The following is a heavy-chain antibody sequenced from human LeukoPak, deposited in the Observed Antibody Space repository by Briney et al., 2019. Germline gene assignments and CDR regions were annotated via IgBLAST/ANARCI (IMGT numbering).Heavy chain of an antibody. CDR3: ARTTEAHSWRTRYYDYYMDV. V-gene: IGHV4-61*01. J-gene: IGHJ6*03. CDR2: IYYSGST. Sequence: SETLSLTCTVSGYSISTGYYWSWIRQPPGKGLGWIGYIYYSGSTNYNPSLKSRVTISVDTSKNQFSLKLSSVTAADTAVYYCARTTEAHSWRTRYYDYYMDVWGKGTTVTVSS. CDR1: GYSISTGYY. D-gene: IGHD6-13*01.